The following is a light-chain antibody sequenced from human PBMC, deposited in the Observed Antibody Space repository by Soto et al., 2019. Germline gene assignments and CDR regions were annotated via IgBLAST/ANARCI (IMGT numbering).Light chain of an antibody. CDR2: GAS. Sequence: EVGMTQSPATLSAFPGERVTLSCRASESVGSNLAWYQQKPGQAPRLLIYGASTRATGVPARFSGSGSGTEFTLTISSLQSEDFALYYCQQYNNWLTFGGGTKVEIE. V-gene: IGKV3-15*01. J-gene: IGKJ4*01. CDR3: QQYNNWLT. CDR1: ESVGSN.